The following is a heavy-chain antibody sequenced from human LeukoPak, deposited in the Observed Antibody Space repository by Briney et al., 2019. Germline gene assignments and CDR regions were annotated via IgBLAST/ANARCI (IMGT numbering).Heavy chain of an antibody. CDR3: AKPRVCSGHDCAFDY. D-gene: IGHD5-12*01. J-gene: IGHJ4*02. Sequence: GGSLRLSCAASGFTFSGPAMHWVRQASGKGLEWVGRIRSKANSYATTYAASVKGRFTISRDNSKNTLFLQMNSLKTEDTAVYYCAKPRVCSGHDCAFDYWGQGTLVTVSS. V-gene: IGHV3-73*01. CDR2: IRSKANSYAT. CDR1: GFTFSGPA.